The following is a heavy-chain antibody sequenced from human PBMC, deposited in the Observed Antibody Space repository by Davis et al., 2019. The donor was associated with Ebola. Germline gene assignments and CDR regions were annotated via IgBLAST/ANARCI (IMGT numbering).Heavy chain of an antibody. CDR3: ARGSAYYYGSGSYRGYGMDV. Sequence: SETLSLPCTVSGGSISSYYWSWIRQPPGKGLEWIGYIYYSGSTNYNPSLKSRVTISVDTSKNQFSLKLSSVTAADTAVYYCARGSAYYYGSGSYRGYGMDVWGQGTTVTVSS. J-gene: IGHJ6*02. CDR2: IYYSGST. CDR1: GGSISSYY. V-gene: IGHV4-59*01. D-gene: IGHD3-10*01.